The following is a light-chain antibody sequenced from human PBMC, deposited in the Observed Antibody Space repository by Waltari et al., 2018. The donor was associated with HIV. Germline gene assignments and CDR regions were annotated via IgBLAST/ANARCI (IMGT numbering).Light chain of an antibody. CDR2: EVF. V-gene: IGKV2-29*03. CDR3: IQTIHLPIT. J-gene: IGKJ5*01. CDR1: QSLLHNDGKTY. Sequence: VMTQTPLSLSVTPGQPASISCKCSQSLLHNDGKTYLYWYLQKPGQSPQLLIYEVFSRFSGVPDRFSGVGSGTNFTLKISRVEAEDVGVYYCIQTIHLPITFGQGTRLEIK.